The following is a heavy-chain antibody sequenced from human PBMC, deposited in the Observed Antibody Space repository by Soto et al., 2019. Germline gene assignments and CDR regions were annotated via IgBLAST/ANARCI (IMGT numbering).Heavy chain of an antibody. CDR1: GFTFSSYA. Sequence: PGGSLRLSCAASGFTFSSYAMHWVRQAPGKGLEWVAVISYDGSNKYYAGSVKGRFTISRDNSKNTLYLQMNSLRAEDTAVYYCARENMVTSWFDPWGQGTLVTVSS. J-gene: IGHJ5*02. CDR2: ISYDGSNK. V-gene: IGHV3-30-3*01. D-gene: IGHD5-18*01. CDR3: ARENMVTSWFDP.